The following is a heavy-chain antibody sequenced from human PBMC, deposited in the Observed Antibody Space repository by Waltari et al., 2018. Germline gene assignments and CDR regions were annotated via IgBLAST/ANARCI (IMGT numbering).Heavy chain of an antibody. D-gene: IGHD2-21*01. CDR1: GGSFSGYY. Sequence: QVQLQQWGAGLLKPSETLSLTCAVYGGSFSGYYWSWIRQHPGKGLEWIGEINHSGSTNYNPSRKSRVTISVDTSKNQFCLKLSSVTAADTAVYYCARGTLAYCGGDCYRQYNWFDPWGQGTLVTVSS. CDR3: ARGTLAYCGGDCYRQYNWFDP. CDR2: INHSGST. J-gene: IGHJ5*02. V-gene: IGHV4-34*01.